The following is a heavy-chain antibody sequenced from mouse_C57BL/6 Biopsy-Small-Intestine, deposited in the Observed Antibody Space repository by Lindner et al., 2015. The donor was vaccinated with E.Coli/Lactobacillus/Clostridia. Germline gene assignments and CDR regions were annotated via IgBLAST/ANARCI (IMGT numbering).Heavy chain of an antibody. CDR3: ARNWDFDY. CDR1: GYPFTSSG. D-gene: IGHD4-1*01. CDR2: IYPRSGNT. V-gene: IGHV1-81*01. Sequence: VQLQESGAELARPGASVKLSCKASGYPFTSSGISWVMQRTGQGLEWIGEIYPRSGNTYYSEKFKDKATLTADKSSSTAFMEFRSLTSEDSAVYFCARNWDFDYWGQGTTLAVSS. J-gene: IGHJ2*01.